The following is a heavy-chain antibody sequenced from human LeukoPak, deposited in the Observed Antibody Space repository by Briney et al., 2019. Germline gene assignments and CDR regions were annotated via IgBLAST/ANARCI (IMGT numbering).Heavy chain of an antibody. J-gene: IGHJ4*02. V-gene: IGHV4-30-2*01. CDR3: ARAGATTPGDY. Sequence: SQTLSLTCTVSGGSISSGGYYWSWIRQPPGKGLEWIGYIYHSGSTYYNPSLKSRVTISVDRSKNQFSLKLSSVTAADTAVYYCARAGATTPGDYWGQGTLVTVSS. CDR1: GGSISSGGYY. D-gene: IGHD1-26*01. CDR2: IYHSGST.